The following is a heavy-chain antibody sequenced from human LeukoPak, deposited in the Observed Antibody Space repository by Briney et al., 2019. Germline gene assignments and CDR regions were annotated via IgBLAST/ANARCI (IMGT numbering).Heavy chain of an antibody. J-gene: IGHJ4*02. D-gene: IGHD5-12*01. CDR1: GDSFSSNSAA. CDR3: EKFVGGDIDY. CDR2: TYYRSKWYN. Sequence: SQTLSLTCAISGDSFSSNSAAWNWIRQSPSRGLEWLGRTYYRSKWYNDYAVSVKSRITINPDASKNQFSLQLKSVTPEDTAVYYCEKFVGGDIDYGGQEPLVTVSS. V-gene: IGHV6-1*01.